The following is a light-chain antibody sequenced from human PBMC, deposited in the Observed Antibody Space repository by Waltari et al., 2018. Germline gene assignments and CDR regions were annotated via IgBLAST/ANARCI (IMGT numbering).Light chain of an antibody. CDR1: QCVSSSY. V-gene: IGKV3-20*01. J-gene: IGKJ1*01. CDR3: QQYGSSHLWT. Sequence: EIVLTQSPGTLSLSPGERATLSCRASQCVSSSYLAWYQQKPGQAPRLLIYGASSRATGIPDRFSGSGSGTDFTLTISRLEPEDFAVYYCQQYGSSHLWTFGQGTKVEIK. CDR2: GAS.